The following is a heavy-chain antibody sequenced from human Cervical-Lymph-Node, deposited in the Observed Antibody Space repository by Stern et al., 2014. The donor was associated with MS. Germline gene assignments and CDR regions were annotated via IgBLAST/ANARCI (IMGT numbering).Heavy chain of an antibody. V-gene: IGHV3-48*03. CDR3: ARTWRENTFDH. CDR2: VSTSGMTT. D-gene: IGHD5-12*01. Sequence: EVKLVVSGGGLVPTGGSLKLSGEVSGFTLSDYGMSCVSPAPGKGREWIAFVSTSGMTTHYADSVEGRFSISRDNAGSSVYLQMHSLRDEDTAIYYCARTWRENTFDHWGKGTLVTVSS. J-gene: IGHJ4*02. CDR1: GFTLSDYG.